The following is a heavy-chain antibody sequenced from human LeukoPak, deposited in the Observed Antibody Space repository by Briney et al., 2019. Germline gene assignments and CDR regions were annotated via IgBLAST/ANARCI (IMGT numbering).Heavy chain of an antibody. CDR2: INPNSGGT. CDR1: GYTFTGYY. CDR3: AREGYSSSPDAFDI. Sequence: ASVKVSCKASGYTFTGYYMHWVRQAPGQGLEWMGWINPNSGGTNYAQKFQGRVTMTRDTSISTAYMELSRLRSDDTAVYYCAREGYSSSPDAFDIWGQGTMVTVSS. D-gene: IGHD6-6*01. J-gene: IGHJ3*02. V-gene: IGHV1-2*02.